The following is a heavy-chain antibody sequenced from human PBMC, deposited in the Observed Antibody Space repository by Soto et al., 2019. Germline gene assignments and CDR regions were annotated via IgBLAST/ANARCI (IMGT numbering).Heavy chain of an antibody. CDR1: GFTFSSYA. D-gene: IGHD3-9*01. CDR3: AKDGNPIPYLTGYYRLGWFDP. J-gene: IGHJ5*02. Sequence: EVQLLESGGGLVQPGGSLRLSCAASGFTFSSYAMSWVRQAPGKGLEWVSAISGSGGSTYYADSVKGRFTISRDNSKNTLYLQMNSLRAEDTAVYYCAKDGNPIPYLTGYYRLGWFDPWGQATLVTVSS. CDR2: ISGSGGST. V-gene: IGHV3-23*01.